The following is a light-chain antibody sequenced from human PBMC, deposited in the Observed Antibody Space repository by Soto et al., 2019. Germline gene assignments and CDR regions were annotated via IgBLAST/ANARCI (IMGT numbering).Light chain of an antibody. J-gene: IGLJ2*01. CDR3: AAWDDSLNAVL. Sequence: QSVLTQPPSASGTPGQRVTISCSGSSSNIGSNSVNWYQQLPGTAPKLLIYSTNQRPSGVPDRFSGSKSGTSASLAITGLQSEDEADYYCAAWDDSLNAVLFGGGTKLTVL. CDR1: SSNIGSNS. V-gene: IGLV1-44*01. CDR2: STN.